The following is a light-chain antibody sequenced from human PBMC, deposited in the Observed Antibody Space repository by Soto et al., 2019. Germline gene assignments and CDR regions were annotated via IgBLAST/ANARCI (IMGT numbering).Light chain of an antibody. CDR3: QQYGSEIT. Sequence: DIQMTQSPSTLSGSVGARAPITCRASQTISSWLAWYQQNPGKAPKLLIYKASTLKSGVPSRFSGSGSGTDFTLTISRLEPEDFAVYYCQQYGSEITFGQGTRLEIK. CDR2: KAS. CDR1: QTISSW. V-gene: IGKV1-5*03. J-gene: IGKJ5*01.